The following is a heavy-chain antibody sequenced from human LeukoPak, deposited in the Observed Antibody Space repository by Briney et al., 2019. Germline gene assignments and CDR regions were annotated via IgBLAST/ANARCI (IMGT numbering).Heavy chain of an antibody. CDR2: MNPNSGNT. V-gene: IGHV1-8*01. J-gene: IGHJ3*02. D-gene: IGHD3-10*01. Sequence: ASVKVSCKASGYTFTSYDINWVRQATGQGLEWMGWMNPNSGNTGYAQKFQGRVTMTRNTFISTAYMELSSLRSEDTAVYYCARVAKRSLDYYGSGTDAFDIWGQGTMVTVSS. CDR1: GYTFTSYD. CDR3: ARVAKRSLDYYGSGTDAFDI.